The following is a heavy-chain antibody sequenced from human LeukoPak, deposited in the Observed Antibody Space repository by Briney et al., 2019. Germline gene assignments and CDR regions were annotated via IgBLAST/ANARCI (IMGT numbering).Heavy chain of an antibody. CDR3: ARDREPLSGWTPDFDY. J-gene: IGHJ4*02. D-gene: IGHD6-19*01. V-gene: IGHV1-2*02. CDR1: GYTFTGYY. CDR2: INPNSGGT. Sequence: ASVKVSCKASGYTFTGYYMHWVRQAAGQGLEWMGWINPNSGGTNYAQKFQGRVTMTRDTSISTAYMELSRLRSDDTAVYYCARDREPLSGWTPDFDYWGQGTLVTVSS.